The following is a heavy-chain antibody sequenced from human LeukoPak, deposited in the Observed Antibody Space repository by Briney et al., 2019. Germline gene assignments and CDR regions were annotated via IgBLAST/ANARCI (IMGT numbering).Heavy chain of an antibody. Sequence: SETLSLTCTVSGGSISSYYWSWIRQPAGKGLEWIGRIYTSGSTNYNPSLKSRVTMSVDTFKNQFSLKPSSVTAADTAVYYCARETRSSWYQTNDWFDPWGQGTLVTVSS. CDR1: GGSISSYY. J-gene: IGHJ5*02. CDR3: ARETRSSWYQTNDWFDP. V-gene: IGHV4-4*07. CDR2: IYTSGST. D-gene: IGHD6-13*01.